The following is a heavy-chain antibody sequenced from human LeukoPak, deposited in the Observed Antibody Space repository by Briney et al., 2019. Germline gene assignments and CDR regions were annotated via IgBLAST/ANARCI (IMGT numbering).Heavy chain of an antibody. CDR1: GITFKNYE. D-gene: IGHD3-10*01. CDR2: ISGSGGTI. V-gene: IGHV3-48*03. CDR3: ARVSGSIWYRGVTPNGQDAFDI. J-gene: IGHJ3*02. Sequence: GGSLRLSCAVSGITFKNYEMNWVRQAPGKGLEWVSYISGSGGTIYYADSVKGRFTISRDNAKNSLYLQMNSLRAEDTAVYYCARVSGSIWYRGVTPNGQDAFDIWGQGTMVTVSS.